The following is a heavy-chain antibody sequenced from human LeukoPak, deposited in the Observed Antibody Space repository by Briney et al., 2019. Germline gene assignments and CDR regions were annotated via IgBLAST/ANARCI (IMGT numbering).Heavy chain of an antibody. CDR2: IYYSGST. D-gene: IGHD6-13*01. CDR1: GGSISSYY. J-gene: IGHJ4*02. V-gene: IGHV4-59*01. CDR3: ARGGSSWPPPPFSFDY. Sequence: PSETLSLTCTVSGGSISSYYWSWIRQPPGKGLEWIGYIYYSGSTNYNPSLKSRVTISVDTSKNQFSLKLSSVTAADTGVYYCARGGSSWPPPPFSFDYWGQGTLVTVSS.